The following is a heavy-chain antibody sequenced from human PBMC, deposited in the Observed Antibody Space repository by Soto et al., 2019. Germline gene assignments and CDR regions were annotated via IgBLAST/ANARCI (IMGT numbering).Heavy chain of an antibody. CDR1: GGSISSYY. D-gene: IGHD6-13*01. J-gene: IGHJ5*02. Sequence: QVQLQESGPGLVRPSETLSLTCTVSGGSISSYYWSWIRQPPGKGLEWIGYIYYSGSTNYNPSLKSRVTISVDTSKNQFSLKLSSVTAADTAVYYCARGYSSSWGGDNWFDPLGPGNPGHRLL. CDR2: IYYSGST. V-gene: IGHV4-59*01. CDR3: ARGYSSSWGGDNWFDP.